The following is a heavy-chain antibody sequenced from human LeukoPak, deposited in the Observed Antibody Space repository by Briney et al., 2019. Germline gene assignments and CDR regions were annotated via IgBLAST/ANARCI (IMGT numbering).Heavy chain of an antibody. CDR3: ARDGYSSGWYPGGFDP. J-gene: IGHJ5*02. V-gene: IGHV1-18*01. Sequence: ASVKVSCKASGYTFTSYGISWVRQAPGQGLEWMGWISAYNGNTNYAQKLQGRVTMTTDTSTSTAYMELRSLRSDDTAVYYCARDGYSSGWYPGGFDPWGQGTLVPVSS. CDR1: GYTFTSYG. CDR2: ISAYNGNT. D-gene: IGHD6-19*01.